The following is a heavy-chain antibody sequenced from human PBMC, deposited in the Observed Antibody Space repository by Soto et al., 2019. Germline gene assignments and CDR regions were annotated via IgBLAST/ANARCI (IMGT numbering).Heavy chain of an antibody. Sequence: QVQLQESGPGLVKPSGTLSLTCAVSGGSISSSNWWSWVRQPPGKGLEWIGEIYHSGSTNYNPSPKSRVTISVDKSKNQFSLKLSSVTAADTAVYYCARIGYYDSSRRFQPFDYWGQGTLVTVSS. D-gene: IGHD3-22*01. V-gene: IGHV4-4*02. J-gene: IGHJ4*02. CDR3: ARIGYYDSSRRFQPFDY. CDR2: IYHSGST. CDR1: GGSISSSNW.